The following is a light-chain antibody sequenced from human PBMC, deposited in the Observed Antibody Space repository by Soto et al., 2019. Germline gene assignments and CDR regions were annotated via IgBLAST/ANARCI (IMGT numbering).Light chain of an antibody. J-gene: IGKJ2*01. CDR3: QQSYSAPRS. CDR2: GAS. CDR1: QSIGTY. Sequence: DIQMTQSPSSLPASVGDRISITCRASQSIGTYLSWYQQKPGKAPKLLIYGASSLQSGVPSRFSGSGSETCFTLTVGSLQPEDFATYYFQQSYSAPRSFGQGTKLEIK. V-gene: IGKV1-39*01.